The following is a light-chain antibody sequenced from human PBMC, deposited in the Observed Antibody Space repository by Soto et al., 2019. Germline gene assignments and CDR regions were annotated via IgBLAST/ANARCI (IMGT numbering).Light chain of an antibody. CDR2: GNS. CDR1: SSNIGAGYD. Sequence: QSVLTQPPSVSGAPGQRVTISCTGSSSNIGAGYDVHWYQQLPGTAPKFLIYGNSNRPSGVPDRFSGSKSGTSASLAITGLQAEDAADYYCQSYDSTLSGYVFGTGTKLTVL. CDR3: QSYDSTLSGYV. V-gene: IGLV1-40*01. J-gene: IGLJ1*01.